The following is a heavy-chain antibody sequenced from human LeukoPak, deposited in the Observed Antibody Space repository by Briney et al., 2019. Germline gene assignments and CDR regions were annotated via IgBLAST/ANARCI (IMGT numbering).Heavy chain of an antibody. J-gene: IGHJ5*02. CDR3: ARDPQWYYGSGSYYHNWFDP. CDR1: GYTFTSYY. D-gene: IGHD3-10*01. Sequence: ASVKVSCKASGYTFTSYYMHWVRQAPGQGLEWMGIINPSGGSTNYAQKFQGRVTMTRDTSISTAYMGLSRLRSDDTAVYYCARDPQWYYGSGSYYHNWFDPWGQGTLVTVSS. CDR2: INPSGGST. V-gene: IGHV1-46*01.